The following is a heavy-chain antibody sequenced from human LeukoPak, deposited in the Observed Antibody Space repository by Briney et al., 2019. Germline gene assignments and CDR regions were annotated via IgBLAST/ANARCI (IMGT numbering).Heavy chain of an antibody. CDR3: ARQTGSGLFILP. CDR2: IYYSGNT. D-gene: IGHD3/OR15-3a*01. Sequence: SETLSLTCTVSGGSISTSNYYWGWIRQPPGKGLEWIGSIYYSGNTYYNASLKSQVSISIDTSKNQFSLRLTSVTAADTAVYYCARQTGSGLFILPGGQGTLVTVSS. J-gene: IGHJ4*02. CDR1: GGSISTSNYY. V-gene: IGHV4-39*01.